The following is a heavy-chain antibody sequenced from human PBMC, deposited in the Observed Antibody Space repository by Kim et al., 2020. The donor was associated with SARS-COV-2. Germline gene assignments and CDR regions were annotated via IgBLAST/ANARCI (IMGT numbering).Heavy chain of an antibody. J-gene: IGHJ3*02. CDR2: LIGIGVTI. CDR3: ARACSGGTCYDAFDI. V-gene: IGHV3-48*03. D-gene: IGHD2-15*01. Sequence: GGSLRLSCAASGFTFSSYEMNWVRQAPGKGLEWVSYLIGIGVTIYHADSVKGRFTISRDNAKNSLYLQMNSLRAEDTAVYYCARACSGGTCYDAFDIWGQGTVVTVSS. CDR1: GFTFSSYE.